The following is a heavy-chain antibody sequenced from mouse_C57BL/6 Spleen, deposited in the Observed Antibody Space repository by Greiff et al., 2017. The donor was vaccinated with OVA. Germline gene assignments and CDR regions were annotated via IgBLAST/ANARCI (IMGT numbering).Heavy chain of an antibody. CDR2: IDPSDSYT. V-gene: IGHV1-69*01. J-gene: IGHJ2*01. Sequence: QVQLQQSGAELVMPGASVKLSCKASGYTFTSYWMHWVKQRPGQGLEWIGEIDPSDSYTNYNQKFKGKSTLTVDESSSTAYMQLSSLTSEDSAVYYCARYSPLYYFDYWGQGTTLTVSS. CDR3: ARYSPLYYFDY. CDR1: GYTFTSYW.